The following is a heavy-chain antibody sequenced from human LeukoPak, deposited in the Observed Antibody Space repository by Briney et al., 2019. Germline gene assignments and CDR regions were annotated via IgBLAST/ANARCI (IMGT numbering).Heavy chain of an antibody. Sequence: GGSLRLSCAASGFTFSSNELNWVRQAPGKGLEWVSYISYSGSTIYYADSVKGRFTISRDNAKNSLYLQMNSLRAEDTATYYCYYASYWGQGTLVTVSS. J-gene: IGHJ4*02. CDR2: ISYSGSTI. CDR1: GFTFSSNE. CDR3: YYASY. D-gene: IGHD3-3*01. V-gene: IGHV3-48*03.